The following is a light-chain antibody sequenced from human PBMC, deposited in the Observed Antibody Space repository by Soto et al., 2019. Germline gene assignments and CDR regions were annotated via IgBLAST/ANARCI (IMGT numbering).Light chain of an antibody. Sequence: QSALTQPPSASGSPGQSVTISCTGTKXDIGVYDFGSWYQHHPGKAPRLSIYEVVQRPSGVPDRFSGSKSGNTASLTVSGLQAADEADYFCKSYAGSNTYVFGSGTKVTVL. CDR1: KXDIGVYDF. CDR3: KSYAGSNTYV. V-gene: IGLV2-8*01. CDR2: EVV. J-gene: IGLJ1*01.